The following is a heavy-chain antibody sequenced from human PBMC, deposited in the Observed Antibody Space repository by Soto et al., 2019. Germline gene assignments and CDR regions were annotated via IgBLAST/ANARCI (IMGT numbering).Heavy chain of an antibody. J-gene: IGHJ5*02. CDR2: VNPHSGKT. CDR1: GYTFITYD. D-gene: IGHD1-7*01. CDR3: ARAEAWNFIYWFDP. Sequence: QAQLVQSGAEVKKPGASVKVSCKASGYTFITYDINWVRQAPGQGLEWMGWVNPHSGKTEFAQKFQGRLTMTTNTSINTANMELSNLRSEDTAMYYCARAEAWNFIYWFDPWGRGTLVTVAS. V-gene: IGHV1-8*01.